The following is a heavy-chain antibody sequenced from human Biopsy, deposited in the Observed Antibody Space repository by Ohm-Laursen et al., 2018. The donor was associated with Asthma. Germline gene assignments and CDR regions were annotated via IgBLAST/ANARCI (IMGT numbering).Heavy chain of an antibody. Sequence: SVKASCKASGVNFPNNDISWFRQAPGQGPEWLGGIVPPLHRPQYAQRLQGRVTITADESTSTAYMELRNLKSDDTAVYFCARRRDGHNFGFDYWGQGTLAIVSS. J-gene: IGHJ4*02. CDR1: GVNFPNND. CDR2: IVPPLHRP. CDR3: ARRRDGHNFGFDY. V-gene: IGHV1-69*10. D-gene: IGHD5-24*01.